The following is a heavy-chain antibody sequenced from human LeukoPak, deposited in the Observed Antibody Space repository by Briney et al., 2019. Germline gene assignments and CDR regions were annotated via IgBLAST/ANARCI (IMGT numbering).Heavy chain of an antibody. V-gene: IGHV3-23*01. D-gene: IGHD2-2*02. CDR2: ISGSGGST. J-gene: IGHJ3*02. CDR1: GFTFSSYA. CDR3: ARYCSSTSCYMGDDAFDI. Sequence: GGSLRLSCAASGFTFSSYAMSWVRQAPGKGLEWVSAISGSGGSTNYADSVKGRFTISRDNSKNTLYLQMNSLRAEDTAVYYCARYCSSTSCYMGDDAFDIWGQGTMVTVSS.